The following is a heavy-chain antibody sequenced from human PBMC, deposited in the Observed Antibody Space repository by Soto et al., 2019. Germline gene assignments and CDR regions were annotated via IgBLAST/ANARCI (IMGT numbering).Heavy chain of an antibody. CDR3: ARLSNFYGSGSYYTNFDY. D-gene: IGHD3-10*01. V-gene: IGHV4-59*01. J-gene: IGHJ4*02. Sequence: SETLSLTCTVSGGSISSYYWSWIRQPPGKGLEWIGYIYYSGSTNYNPSLKSRVTISVDTSKNQFSLKLSSVTAADTAVYYCARLSNFYGSGSYYTNFDYWAQGTLVTVSS. CDR2: IYYSGST. CDR1: GGSISSYY.